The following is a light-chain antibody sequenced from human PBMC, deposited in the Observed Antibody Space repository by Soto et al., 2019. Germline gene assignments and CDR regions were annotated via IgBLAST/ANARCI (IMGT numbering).Light chain of an antibody. V-gene: IGKV3-11*01. CDR1: QSVSSY. J-gene: IGKJ5*01. CDR2: DAS. Sequence: EIVLTQSPATLSLSPGERATLSCRASQSVSSYLAWYQQKPGQAPRLLIYDASNRATGIPARFSGSGSGTDFTLTISSLEPEYFAVYYCQQRSSTFGQGTRLEI. CDR3: QQRSST.